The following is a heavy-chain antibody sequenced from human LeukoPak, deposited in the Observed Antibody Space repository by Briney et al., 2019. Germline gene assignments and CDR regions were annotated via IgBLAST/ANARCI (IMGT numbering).Heavy chain of an antibody. D-gene: IGHD4-17*01. CDR2: INPNSGGT. Sequence: ASVKVSCKASGYTFTGYYMHWVRQAPGQGLEWMGWINPNSGGTNYAQKFQGWVTMTRDTSISTAYMELSRLRSDDTAVYYCARGGDYEGAGTDYWGQGTLVTVSS. CDR1: GYTFTGYY. V-gene: IGHV1-2*04. CDR3: ARGGDYEGAGTDY. J-gene: IGHJ4*02.